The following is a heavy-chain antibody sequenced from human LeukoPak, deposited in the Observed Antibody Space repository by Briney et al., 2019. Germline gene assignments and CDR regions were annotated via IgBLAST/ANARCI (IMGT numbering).Heavy chain of an antibody. Sequence: SETLSLTCTVSGGSISGYYWTWIRQPGGEGLEWIGCIYTSGSTNYNPSLKSRVAMSIDTSKNQFSLKLSSVTAADTAVYYCARHKDGLTADNWFDPWGQGTLVTVSS. J-gene: IGHJ5*02. D-gene: IGHD1-20*01. CDR1: GGSISGYY. V-gene: IGHV4-4*07. CDR3: ARHKDGLTADNWFDP. CDR2: IYTSGST.